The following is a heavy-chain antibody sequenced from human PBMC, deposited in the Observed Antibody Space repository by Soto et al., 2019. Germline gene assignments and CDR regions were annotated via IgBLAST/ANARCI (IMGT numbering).Heavy chain of an antibody. J-gene: IGHJ5*02. CDR3: ARLHCTRPGCVPLDP. Sequence: PSETLSLTCTVSGGSISDDTYYWGWIRQPPGKGLEWIGSIYYSGTSSYNPSLESRVTMSVDTSKKQLSLRLRSVTATDTAVYNCARLHCTRPGCVPLDPWGHGTVVTV. CDR1: GGSISDDTYY. V-gene: IGHV4-39*01. CDR2: IYYSGTS. D-gene: IGHD2-8*01.